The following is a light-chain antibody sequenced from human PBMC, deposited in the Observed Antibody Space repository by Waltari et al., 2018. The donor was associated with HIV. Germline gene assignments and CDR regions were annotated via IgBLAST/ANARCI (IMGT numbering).Light chain of an antibody. V-gene: IGKV3-15*01. CDR2: DAS. Sequence: EILMTQSPATLSVSPGERATLSSRASQSIRSNLAWYQQKPGQAPRLLLYDASTRATGIPARFSGSGSGTEFTLTITSLQSEDFAVYYCQQYNNWPPITFGQGTRLEIK. CDR3: QQYNNWPPIT. J-gene: IGKJ5*01. CDR1: QSIRSN.